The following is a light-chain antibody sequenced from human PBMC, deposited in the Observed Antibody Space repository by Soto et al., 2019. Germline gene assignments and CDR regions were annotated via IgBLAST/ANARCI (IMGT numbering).Light chain of an antibody. V-gene: IGKV3-15*01. CDR2: GAS. J-gene: IGKJ2*01. CDR3: QQYNNWPRT. Sequence: EIVMTQSPATLSVSPGERATLSCTASQSVSSNLAWYQQKPGQAPRLLIYGASTRATGIPARFSGSGSGTEFTLTSSSLQSGDFAVDHCQQYNNWPRTFGQGTKLEIK. CDR1: QSVSSN.